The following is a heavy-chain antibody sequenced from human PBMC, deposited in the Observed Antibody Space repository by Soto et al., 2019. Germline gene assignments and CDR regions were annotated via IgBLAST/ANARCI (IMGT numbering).Heavy chain of an antibody. CDR1: GFSFSCYL. CDR3: AKRLYTSTNSDRQIDY. Sequence: CGSQRLSCSASGFSFSCYLMAWVRRAQGKGLESVSTINGGGGDTYYADDVRGRFTSTRENSKNTIYTQMNSLRPGDTAPYYCAKRLYTSTNSDRQIDYWGGGTL. CDR2: INGGGGDT. J-gene: IGHJ4*02. V-gene: IGHV3-23*01. D-gene: IGHD2-2*01.